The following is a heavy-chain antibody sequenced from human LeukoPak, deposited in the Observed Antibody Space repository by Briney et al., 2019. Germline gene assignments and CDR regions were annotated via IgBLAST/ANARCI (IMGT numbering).Heavy chain of an antibody. J-gene: IGHJ5*02. Sequence: GASVKVSCKASGYTFTDYYMHWVRQAPGQGLEWMGWINSNGGGTKYAQKFQGRVTMTRDTSISTVYMELSGLRSDDTAVYFCARVETVAVGRVGRFDPWGQGSLVTVSS. CDR1: GYTFTDYY. CDR3: ARVETVAVGRVGRFDP. D-gene: IGHD6-19*01. CDR2: INSNGGGT. V-gene: IGHV1-2*02.